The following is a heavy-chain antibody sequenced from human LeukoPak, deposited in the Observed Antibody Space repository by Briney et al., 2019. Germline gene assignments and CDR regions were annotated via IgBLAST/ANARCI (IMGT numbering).Heavy chain of an antibody. CDR3: ARGRRRLLEWSYFDY. Sequence: SQTLSLTCTVSGGSISSGSYYWSWIRQPAGKGLEWIGRIYTSGSTNYNPSLKSRVTISVDTSKNQFSLKLSSVTAADTAVYYCARGRRRLLEWSYFDYWGQGTLVTVSS. CDR2: IYTSGST. J-gene: IGHJ4*02. CDR1: GGSISSGSYY. D-gene: IGHD3-3*01. V-gene: IGHV4-61*02.